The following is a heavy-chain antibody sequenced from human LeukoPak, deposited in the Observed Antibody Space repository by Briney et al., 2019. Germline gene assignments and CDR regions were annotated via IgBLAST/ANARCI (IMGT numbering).Heavy chain of an antibody. CDR3: AKGREYGDYTLGY. J-gene: IGHJ4*02. D-gene: IGHD4-17*01. CDR2: ISGSGGST. V-gene: IGHV3-23*01. CDR1: GFTFSSYA. Sequence: GGSLRLSCASSGFTFSSYAMSWVRQAPGKGLEWVSAISGSGGSTYYADSVKGRFTISRDNSKNTLYLQMNSLRAEDTAVYYCAKGREYGDYTLGYWGQGTLVTVSS.